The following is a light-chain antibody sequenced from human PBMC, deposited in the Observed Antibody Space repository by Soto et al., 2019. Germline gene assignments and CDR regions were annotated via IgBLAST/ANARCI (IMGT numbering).Light chain of an antibody. J-gene: IGKJ2*01. CDR2: AES. Sequence: DIQMTQSPSSLSASVGDRVTITCRANQTIIRYLNWYQQKPGTDPKLLIYAESRLQEGVPSRCRGSRSGTDVTLPIRNLQPDDFAADSCLQSFSFPVTFGQGTKLEIK. V-gene: IGKV1-39*01. CDR1: QTIIRY. CDR3: LQSFSFPVT.